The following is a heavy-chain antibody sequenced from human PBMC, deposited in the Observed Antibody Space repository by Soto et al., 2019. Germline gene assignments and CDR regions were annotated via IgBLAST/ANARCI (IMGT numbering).Heavy chain of an antibody. CDR1: GFIFKSYG. V-gene: IGHV3-33*01. Sequence: PGGSLRLSCAASGFIFKSYGMHWVRQAPGKGLEWVAMIWYDVSKKYYADSVKGRFTISRDNSKNALFLEVNTLRADDTAVYYCARDGSGPQVRYFDLWGRGTLVTVSS. J-gene: IGHJ2*01. CDR2: IWYDVSKK. CDR3: ARDGSGPQVRYFDL. D-gene: IGHD3-3*01.